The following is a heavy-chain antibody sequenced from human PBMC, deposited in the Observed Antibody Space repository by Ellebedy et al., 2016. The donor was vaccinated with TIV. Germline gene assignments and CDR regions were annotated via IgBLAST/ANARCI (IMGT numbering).Heavy chain of an antibody. V-gene: IGHV3-66*01. CDR1: GFTVSNDY. CDR2: IYSGGDT. Sequence: GESLKISCAASGFTVSNDYMSWIRQAPGKGLERVSLIYSGGDTHYADSVKGRFTISRDNSKNTLYLQMNSLRAEDTAVYYCARDPSRIAADTPWGQGTLVTVSS. CDR3: ARDPSRIAADTP. J-gene: IGHJ5*02. D-gene: IGHD6-13*01.